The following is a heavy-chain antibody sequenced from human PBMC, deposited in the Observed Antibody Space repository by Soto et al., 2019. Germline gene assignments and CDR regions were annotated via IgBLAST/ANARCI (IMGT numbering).Heavy chain of an antibody. V-gene: IGHV1-24*01. J-gene: IGHJ6*03. CDR1: GYTLTESS. CDR3: ATGKEVATVWYYYMDV. D-gene: IGHD3-16*01. CDR2: FDPEDGET. Sequence: ASVTVSCNVSGYTLTESSMHWVRQAPGKGLEWMGGFDPEDGETIYAQKFQGRVTMTEDTSTDTAYMELSSLRSEDTAVYYCATGKEVATVWYYYMDVWGKGTTVTVSS.